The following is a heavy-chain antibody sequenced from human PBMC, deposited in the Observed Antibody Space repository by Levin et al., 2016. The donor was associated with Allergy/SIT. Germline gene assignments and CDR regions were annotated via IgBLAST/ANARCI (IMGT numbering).Heavy chain of an antibody. D-gene: IGHD5/OR15-5a*01. CDR2: IIYDESKK. CDR1: DFTFSSYT. J-gene: IGHJ4*02. Sequence: GESLKISCAASDFTFSSYTMHWVRQAPGKGLEWVAVIIYDESKKDYADSVKGRFTISRDNSKNTVYLQMNSLRVEDTAVYYCAGLVSTMRRDYWGQGTLVTVSS. CDR3: AGLVSTMRRDY. V-gene: IGHV3-30*04.